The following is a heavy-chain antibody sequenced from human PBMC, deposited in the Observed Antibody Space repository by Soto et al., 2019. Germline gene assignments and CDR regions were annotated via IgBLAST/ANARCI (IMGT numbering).Heavy chain of an antibody. CDR1: GGSINTVNYF. CDR2: IKYSGTT. CDR3: ARRGPGIAVAGVVDY. J-gene: IGHJ4*02. Sequence: SETLSLTCTVSGGSINTVNYFWSWIRQPPGKGLEWIASIKYSGTTFYNPSLKSRVTLSVDTSKNQFALKLSSVTAADTAVYYCARRGPGIAVAGVVDYWGQGTLVTVSS. V-gene: IGHV4-39*01. D-gene: IGHD6-19*01.